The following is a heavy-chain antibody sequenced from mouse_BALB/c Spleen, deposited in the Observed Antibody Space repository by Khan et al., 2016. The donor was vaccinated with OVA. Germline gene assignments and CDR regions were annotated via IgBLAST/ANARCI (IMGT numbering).Heavy chain of an antibody. CDR2: IIPNNGGT. Sequence: EVQLQESGPELVKPGASVKISCKTSGYTFTEYTMHWVKQSHGKSLEWIGGIIPNNGGTRYNPTFKGKATLTVDKSSSTAYMELRSLTSEDSAVDYGTRGAYQRYDGYFDVWGAGTTVTVSS. J-gene: IGHJ1*01. D-gene: IGHD2-14*01. CDR3: TRGAYQRYDGYFDV. CDR1: GYTFTEYT. V-gene: IGHV1-18*01.